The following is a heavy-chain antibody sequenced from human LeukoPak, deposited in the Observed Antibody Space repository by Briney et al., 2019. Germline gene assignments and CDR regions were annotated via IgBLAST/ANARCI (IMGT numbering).Heavy chain of an antibody. CDR1: GYTFTRYG. D-gene: IGHD3-22*01. Sequence: ASVKVSCKASGYTFTRYGISWVRQSPGQGLEWMGWISAYNGNTNYAEKLQGRVTMTTDTSTSTAYMELRSLRSDDTAVYYCASVDLDYDSSGPFDYWGQGTRVSVSS. CDR3: ASVDLDYDSSGPFDY. CDR2: ISAYNGNT. J-gene: IGHJ4*02. V-gene: IGHV1-18*01.